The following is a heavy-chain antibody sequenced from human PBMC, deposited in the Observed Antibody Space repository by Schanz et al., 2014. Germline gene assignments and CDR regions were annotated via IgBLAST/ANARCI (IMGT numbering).Heavy chain of an antibody. J-gene: IGHJ3*02. CDR1: GGSIRSGTYY. V-gene: IGHV4-61*02. CDR2: VFPNGIT. D-gene: IGHD4-17*01. CDR3: ARDRGHGDLPGDI. Sequence: QVQLQESGPGLVKPSQTLSLTCTVSGGSIRSGTYYWSWIRQPAGKALEWVGRVFPNGITNYNPSLKSRVAISLDTSKSQFSLKLRSVTAADTAVYYCARDRGHGDLPGDIWGQGTMVTVSS.